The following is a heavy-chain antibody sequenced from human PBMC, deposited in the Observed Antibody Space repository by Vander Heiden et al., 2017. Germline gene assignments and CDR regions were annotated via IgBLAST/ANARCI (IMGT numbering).Heavy chain of an antibody. Sequence: QVQLVESGGGVVQPGMSLRLSCAASGFTFSSYGIHWGRQAPGKGLEWVALIWYDGSNKFYADSVKGRFTISRDNSKNTLYLQMNNLRDEDTAVYYCARGSSSWIDYWGQGTLVTVSS. CDR1: GFTFSSYG. D-gene: IGHD6-13*01. CDR3: ARGSSSWIDY. V-gene: IGHV3-33*01. J-gene: IGHJ4*02. CDR2: IWYDGSNK.